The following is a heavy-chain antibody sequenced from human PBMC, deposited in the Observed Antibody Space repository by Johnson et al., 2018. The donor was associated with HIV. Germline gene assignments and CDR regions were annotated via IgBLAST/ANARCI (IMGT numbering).Heavy chain of an antibody. Sequence: VQLVESGGGVVRPGGSLRLSCAASGFTFDDCGMSWVRQGPGKGLEWVSGINWNGGSTGYADSVKGRLTISRDNAKNSLYLQMNSLTAVDTAVYYCATFYYDNRDYYELASFLTDASDIWGQGTMVTVSS. CDR2: INWNGGST. CDR1: GFTFDDCG. J-gene: IGHJ3*02. V-gene: IGHV3-20*04. D-gene: IGHD3-22*01. CDR3: ATFYYDNRDYYELASFLTDASDI.